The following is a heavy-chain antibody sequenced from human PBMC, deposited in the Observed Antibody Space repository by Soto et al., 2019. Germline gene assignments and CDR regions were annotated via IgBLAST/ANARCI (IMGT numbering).Heavy chain of an antibody. CDR1: GFTFSSYS. CDR3: ARDVGYYYDSSGYYRFDY. D-gene: IGHD3-22*01. Sequence: PGGSLRLSCAASGFTFSSYSMNWVRQAPGKGLEWVAYITTSSGHMYYTDSVKGRFTISRDNAKNSLYLQMNSLRDEDTAVYYCARDVGYYYDSSGYYRFDYWGQGTLVTVSS. CDR2: ITTSSGHM. V-gene: IGHV3-48*02. J-gene: IGHJ4*02.